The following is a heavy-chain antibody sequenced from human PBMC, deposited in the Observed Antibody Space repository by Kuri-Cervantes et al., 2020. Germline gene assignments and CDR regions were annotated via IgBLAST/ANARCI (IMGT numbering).Heavy chain of an antibody. Sequence: LSLTCAASGFTFSSYWMSWVRQAPGKGLEWVANIKQDGSEKYYVDSVKGRFTISRDNAKNSLYLQMNSLRAEDTAVYYCARDISADWFDPWGQGTLVTVSS. J-gene: IGHJ5*02. V-gene: IGHV3-7*01. CDR2: IKQDGSEK. CDR1: GFTFSSYW. D-gene: IGHD3-16*02. CDR3: ARDISADWFDP.